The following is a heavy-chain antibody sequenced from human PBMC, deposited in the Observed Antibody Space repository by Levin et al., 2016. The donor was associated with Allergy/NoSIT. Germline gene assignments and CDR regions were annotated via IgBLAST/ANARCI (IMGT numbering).Heavy chain of an antibody. CDR3: ARDLVEIGYSVDV. Sequence: ASVKVSCKASGYTFSGYYMHWVRQAPGQGLEWMGWINPSAGTRYAEKFQGRVTMTRDTSISTAYMELSRLRSDDTAVYYCARDLVEIGYSVDVWGQGTTVTVSS. D-gene: IGHD3-10*01. V-gene: IGHV1-2*02. CDR1: GYTFSGYY. J-gene: IGHJ6*02. CDR2: INPSAGT.